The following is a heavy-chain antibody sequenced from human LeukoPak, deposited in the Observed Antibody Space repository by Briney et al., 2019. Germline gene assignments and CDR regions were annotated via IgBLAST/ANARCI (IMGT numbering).Heavy chain of an antibody. V-gene: IGHV4-61*02. J-gene: IGHJ3*02. CDR2: IYTSGST. CDR3: ARDVRLVVVTASGGAPDDAFDI. Sequence: SETLSLTCTVSGGSISSGSYYWSWIRQPAGKGLEWIGRIYTSGSTNYNPSLKSRVTISVDTSKNQFSLKLSSVTAADTAVYYCARDVRLVVVTASGGAPDDAFDIWGQGTMVTVSS. CDR1: GGSISSGSYY. D-gene: IGHD2-21*02.